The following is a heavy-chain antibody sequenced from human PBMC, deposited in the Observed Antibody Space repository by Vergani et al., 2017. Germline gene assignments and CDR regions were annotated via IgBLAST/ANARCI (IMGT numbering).Heavy chain of an antibody. D-gene: IGHD2-15*01. V-gene: IGHV3-66*02. CDR2: IKSEGRK. J-gene: IGHJ4*01. CDR1: GFRVTTYY. CDR3: TRSECSGTTCYGHYFDL. Sequence: VELLESGGGLAQPGGSLRVSCSASGFRVTTYYMSWVRQAPGKGLEWVSVIKSEGRKSYAESVRGRFTISRDTSRNAVYLQINILRVEDTGVYYCTRSECSGTTCYGHYFDLWGHGTLVTVSS.